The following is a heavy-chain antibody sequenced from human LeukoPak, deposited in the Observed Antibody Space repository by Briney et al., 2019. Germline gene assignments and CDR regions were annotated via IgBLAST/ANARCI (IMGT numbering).Heavy chain of an antibody. D-gene: IGHD3-22*01. CDR2: IIPIFSTA. V-gene: IGHV1-69*05. CDR3: ASRLDDSSGYYGY. Sequence: GASVKVSCKASGGTFSSYAISWVRQAPGQGLEWMGGIIPIFSTANYAQKFQGRVTITTDESTSTAYMELSSLRSEDTAVYYCASRLDDSSGYYGYWGQGTLVTVSS. J-gene: IGHJ4*02. CDR1: GGTFSSYA.